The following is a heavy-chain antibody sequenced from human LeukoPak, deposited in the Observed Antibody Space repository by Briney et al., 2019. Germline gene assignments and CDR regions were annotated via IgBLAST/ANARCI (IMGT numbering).Heavy chain of an antibody. V-gene: IGHV3-7*01. Sequence: GGSLRLSCTASGFTFSDYWMTWVRQAPGKGREWGANIKQDGSAKYYVDSVKGRFTISRDNAKNSLYLQMDSLRVEDTATYYCARWRGSTSERSDYWGQGTLVTVSS. J-gene: IGHJ4*02. D-gene: IGHD2-2*01. CDR3: ARWRGSTSERSDY. CDR2: IKQDGSAK. CDR1: GFTFSDYW.